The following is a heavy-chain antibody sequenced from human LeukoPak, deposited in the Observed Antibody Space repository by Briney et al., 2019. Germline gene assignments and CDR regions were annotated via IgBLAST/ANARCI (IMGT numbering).Heavy chain of an antibody. J-gene: IGHJ6*02. CDR2: INHSGST. CDR3: ARATYYYGSGALRFYYYGMDV. V-gene: IGHV4-34*01. Sequence: SETLSLTCAVYGGSLSGYYWGWIRQPPGKGLEWIGEINHSGSTNYSPSLKSRVTISVDTSKNQFSLKLSSVTAADTAVYYCARATYYYGSGALRFYYYGMDVWGQGTTVTVSS. CDR1: GGSLSGYY. D-gene: IGHD3-10*01.